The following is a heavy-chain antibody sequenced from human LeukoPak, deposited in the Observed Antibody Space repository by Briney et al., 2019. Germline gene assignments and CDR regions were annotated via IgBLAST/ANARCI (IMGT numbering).Heavy chain of an antibody. V-gene: IGHV4-59*08. CDR2: VSDSGII. J-gene: IGHJ4*02. D-gene: IGHD1-1*01. Sequence: SETLSLTCTVSGGSIRDLYWSWIRQPPGKGLEWIGYVSDSGIISYNPSLKSRVTILIYTSKNQFSLRLTSVTAADTAGYYCARLRNWQLGVDSWGQGTLVTVSS. CDR3: ARLRNWQLGVDS. CDR1: GGSIRDLY.